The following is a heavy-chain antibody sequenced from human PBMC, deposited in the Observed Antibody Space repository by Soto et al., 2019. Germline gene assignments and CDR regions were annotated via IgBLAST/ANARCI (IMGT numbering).Heavy chain of an antibody. D-gene: IGHD2-15*01. CDR1: GFTFSSYW. Sequence: LRLSCAASGFTFSSYWMSWVRQAPGKGLEWVANIKQDGSEKYYVDSVKGRFTISRDNAKNSLYLQMNSLRAEDTAVYYCARNCYTRGYCSGGSCPNNWFGPWGQGTLVTVSS. V-gene: IGHV3-7*01. CDR2: IKQDGSEK. J-gene: IGHJ5*02. CDR3: ARNCYTRGYCSGGSCPNNWFGP.